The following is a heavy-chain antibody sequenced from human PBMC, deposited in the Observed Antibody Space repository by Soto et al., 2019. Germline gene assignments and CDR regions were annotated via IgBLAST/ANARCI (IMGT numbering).Heavy chain of an antibody. CDR3: ARVNGDYPDINIDY. D-gene: IGHD4-17*01. V-gene: IGHV1-18*01. CDR1: GDTFTSYC. CDR2: ISAYNGNT. J-gene: IGHJ4*02. Sequence: QVQLVQSGAEVKKPGASVKVSCKASGDTFTSYCISWVRQAPGQGLEWMGWISAYNGNTNYAQKIQGRVTMTTDTSTSTAYMGLRSLRSDDTAVYYCARVNGDYPDINIDYWGQGTLVTVSS.